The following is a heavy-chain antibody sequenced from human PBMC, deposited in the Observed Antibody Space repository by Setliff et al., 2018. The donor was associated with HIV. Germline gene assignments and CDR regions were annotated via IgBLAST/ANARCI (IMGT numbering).Heavy chain of an antibody. V-gene: IGHV3-21*01. CDR1: EFTLSKYS. CDR3: ARVDVERSGVFCQMGV. D-gene: IGHD1-1*01. Sequence: GESLRLSCAAAEFTLSKYSVTWVRQAPGKGLEWVSSMSYSGRYIHHADSVKGRFTISRDNGKNLVYLEMNSLRAEDTAVYYCARVDVERSGVFCQMGVWGPGTTVTVSS. J-gene: IGHJ6*02. CDR2: MSYSGRYI.